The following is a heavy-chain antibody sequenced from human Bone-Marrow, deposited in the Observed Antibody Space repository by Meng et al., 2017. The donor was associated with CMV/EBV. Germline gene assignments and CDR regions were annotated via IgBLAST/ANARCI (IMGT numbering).Heavy chain of an antibody. CDR3: ARDVKHGWRPVFDP. D-gene: IGHD2-21*02. CDR2: IYSGGST. V-gene: IGHV3-66*02. CDR1: GFTVSSNY. J-gene: IGHJ5*02. Sequence: GESLKISCAASGFTVSSNYMSWVRQAPGKGLEWVSVIYSGGSTYYADSAKGRFTISRDNSKNTLYLQMNSLRAEDTAVYYCARDVKHGWRPVFDPWGQGTLVTVSS.